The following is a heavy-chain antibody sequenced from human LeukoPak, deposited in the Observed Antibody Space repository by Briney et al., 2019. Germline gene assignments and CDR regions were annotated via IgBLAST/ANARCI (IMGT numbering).Heavy chain of an antibody. V-gene: IGHV4-59*08. Sequence: NASETLSLTCTVSGGFITGYYWSWIRQPPGKGLEWIAYVRDNGESNYNLSLKSRVTISVDTRNNQISLRLNFVTAADTAIYYCARQPAGTAAFDIWGLGTMVAVSS. CDR1: GGFITGYY. CDR2: VRDNGES. D-gene: IGHD1-14*01. J-gene: IGHJ3*02. CDR3: ARQPAGTAAFDI.